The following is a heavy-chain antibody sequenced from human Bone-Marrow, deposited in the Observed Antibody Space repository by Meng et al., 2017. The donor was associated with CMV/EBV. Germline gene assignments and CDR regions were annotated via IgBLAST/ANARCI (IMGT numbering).Heavy chain of an antibody. CDR2: IRYDGSNK. Sequence: GESLKISCAASGFTFSSYGMHWVRQAPGKGLEWVAFIRYDGSNKYYADSVKGRSTISRDNSKNTLYLQMNSLRAEDTAVYYCAKSGVAILNYWGQGTLVTVSS. J-gene: IGHJ4*02. D-gene: IGHD2-21*01. V-gene: IGHV3-30*02. CDR1: GFTFSSYG. CDR3: AKSGVAILNY.